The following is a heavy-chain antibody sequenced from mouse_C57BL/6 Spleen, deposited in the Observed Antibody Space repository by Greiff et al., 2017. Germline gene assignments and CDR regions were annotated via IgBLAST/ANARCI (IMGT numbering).Heavy chain of an antibody. Sequence: VQLQQSGAELVKPGASVKLSCTASGFNITDYYMHWVKQRPEQGLEWIGRIDPEGGETKYAPKFKGKATITADTSSNTAYLQLSSLTSEDTAVDDCARAGGLTSDYWGQGTTLTVSS. CDR1: GFNITDYY. CDR3: ARAGGLTSDY. V-gene: IGHV14-2*01. CDR2: IDPEGGET. J-gene: IGHJ2*01. D-gene: IGHD3-1*01.